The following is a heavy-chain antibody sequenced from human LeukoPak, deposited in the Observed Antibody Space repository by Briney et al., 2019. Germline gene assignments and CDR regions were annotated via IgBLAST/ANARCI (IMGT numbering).Heavy chain of an antibody. J-gene: IGHJ4*02. D-gene: IGHD2-8*02. CDR3: ARGAYWAFDQ. CDR1: GFTFSNYW. Sequence: GGSLRLSCAASGFTFSNYWMSWVRQAPGKGLEWVANVKDDGSEKHYVDSVKGRFTISRDNAKNSLYLQMSSLRSEDTAVYYCARGAYWAFDQWGQGTLVTLSS. V-gene: IGHV3-7*04. CDR2: VKDDGSEK.